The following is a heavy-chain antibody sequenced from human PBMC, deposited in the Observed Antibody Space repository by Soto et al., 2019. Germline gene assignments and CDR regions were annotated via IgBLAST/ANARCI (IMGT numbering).Heavy chain of an antibody. D-gene: IGHD3-22*01. Sequence: PGGSLRLSCAASGFTFNRYSMNWVRQAPGKGLEWVSSVTSSSSSMLYADSVKGRFTISRDDAKDSLFLQMNSLRADDTAVYYCATEAELASSGYVLDYWGQGTLVTVSS. CDR2: VTSSSSSM. V-gene: IGHV3-21*01. J-gene: IGHJ4*02. CDR1: GFTFNRYS. CDR3: ATEAELASSGYVLDY.